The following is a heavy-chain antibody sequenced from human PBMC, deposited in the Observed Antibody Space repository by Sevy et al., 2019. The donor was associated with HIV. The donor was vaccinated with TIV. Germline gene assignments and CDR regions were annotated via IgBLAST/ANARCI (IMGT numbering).Heavy chain of an antibody. V-gene: IGHV3-15*01. D-gene: IGHD3-3*01. Sequence: GGSLRLSCAASGFTFSNSCMSWVRQAPGKGLEWVGRIKIKADVGTKDYAEPVKGRFTISRDNSKNTLHLQMNSLKTEDTAVYYCTTSLEWLFYAAFDIWGQGTMVTVSS. CDR2: IKIKADVGTK. CDR1: GFTFSNSC. CDR3: TTSLEWLFYAAFDI. J-gene: IGHJ3*02.